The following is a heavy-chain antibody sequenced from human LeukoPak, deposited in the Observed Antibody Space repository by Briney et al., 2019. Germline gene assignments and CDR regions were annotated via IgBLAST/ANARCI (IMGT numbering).Heavy chain of an antibody. CDR1: GGSISSYY. D-gene: IGHD1-26*01. CDR2: IYYSGST. V-gene: IGHV4-59*01. CDR3: ASLGADYYFDY. J-gene: IGHJ4*02. Sequence: PSETLSLTCTVSGGSISSYYWSWIRQPPGKGLEGIGYIYYSGSTNYNPSLKSRVTISVVTSKNQFSLKLSSVTAADTAVYYCASLGADYYFDYWGQGTLVTVSS.